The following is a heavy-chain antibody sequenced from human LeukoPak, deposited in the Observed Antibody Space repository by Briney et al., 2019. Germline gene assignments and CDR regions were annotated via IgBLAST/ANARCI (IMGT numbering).Heavy chain of an antibody. CDR3: TRDQYSGHWYYAFDI. Sequence: GGSLRLSCAASGFTFGSYSMNWVRQAPGKGPEWVSYISSSLSVIYYADSVKGRFTISRDNAKNSLFLQMNNLRDEDTAVYYCTRDQYSGHWYYAFDIWGQGTRVTVSS. D-gene: IGHD6-19*01. CDR1: GFTFGSYS. J-gene: IGHJ3*02. V-gene: IGHV3-48*02. CDR2: ISSSLSVI.